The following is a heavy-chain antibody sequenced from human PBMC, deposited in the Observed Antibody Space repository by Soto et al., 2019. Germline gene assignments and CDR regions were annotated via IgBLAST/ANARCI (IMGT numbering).Heavy chain of an antibody. J-gene: IGHJ4*01. Sequence: EVQLVESGGDLVQPGGSLRLSCAASGFTFTSYWMHWVRQSPGKGLVWVSRINPDGSRTSYADSVKGRFTISRDNAKNPLYLQMNSLGADDTAVYYCARVAVTTYYFDYWGHGTLVTVSS. CDR3: ARVAVTTYYFDY. CDR2: INPDGSRT. CDR1: GFTFTSYW. V-gene: IGHV3-74*01. D-gene: IGHD4-17*01.